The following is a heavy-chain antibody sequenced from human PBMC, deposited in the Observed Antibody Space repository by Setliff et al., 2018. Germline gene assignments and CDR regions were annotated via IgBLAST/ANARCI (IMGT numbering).Heavy chain of an antibody. CDR3: ARDRPMVVVADNLALFDY. CDR2: ISAYNGFI. Sequence: ASVKVSCKASGYAFGSYGISWVRQAPGQGLEWMGWISAYNGFIIYAQMFQGRVIMTTDTSTSTAYMELRSLRSDDTAVYYCARDRPMVVVADNLALFDYWGQGTLVTVPQ. V-gene: IGHV1-18*01. CDR1: GYAFGSYG. J-gene: IGHJ4*02. D-gene: IGHD2-15*01.